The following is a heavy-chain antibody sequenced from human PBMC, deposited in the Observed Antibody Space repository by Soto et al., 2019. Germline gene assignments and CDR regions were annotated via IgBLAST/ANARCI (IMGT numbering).Heavy chain of an antibody. D-gene: IGHD3-10*01. J-gene: IGHJ4*02. V-gene: IGHV1-58*01. Sequence: GASVKXSCKASGFTFISTAVQWVRQARGQRLEWMGWIVVGSGNTNYAQNFQERVTMTRDISTGTVYMELTSLRAEDTAVYYCAKDPSELLWFGEFLYWGQGTLVTVSS. CDR1: GFTFISTA. CDR2: IVVGSGNT. CDR3: AKDPSELLWFGEFLY.